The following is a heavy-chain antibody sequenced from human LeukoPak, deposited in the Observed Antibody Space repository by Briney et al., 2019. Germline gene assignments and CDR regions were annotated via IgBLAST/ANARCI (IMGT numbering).Heavy chain of an antibody. CDR1: GFTFSNYW. CDR2: INTGGGST. J-gene: IGHJ4*02. D-gene: IGHD4-11*01. Sequence: GGSLRLSCTASGFTFSNYWMHWVRQVPGKGLVWVSRINTGGGSTTYADSVKGRFTISRDNAKNTSYLQMNSLRVEDTAVYYCARSNQADDYWGQGTLVTVSS. V-gene: IGHV3-74*01. CDR3: ARSNQADDY.